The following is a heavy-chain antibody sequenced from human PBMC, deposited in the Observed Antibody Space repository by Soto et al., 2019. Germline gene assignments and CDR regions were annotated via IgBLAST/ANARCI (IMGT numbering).Heavy chain of an antibody. J-gene: IGHJ6*03. CDR2: INPNSGGT. CDR1: GYTFTGYY. D-gene: IGHD2-15*01. Sequence: GDSVKVYCKASGYTFTGYYMHWVRQAPGQGLEWMGWINPNSGGTNYAQKFQGWVTMTRDTSISTAYMELSRLRSDDTAVYYCARGSGCSGGSCYSSYYYYMDVWGKGTTVTVSS. V-gene: IGHV1-2*04. CDR3: ARGSGCSGGSCYSSYYYYMDV.